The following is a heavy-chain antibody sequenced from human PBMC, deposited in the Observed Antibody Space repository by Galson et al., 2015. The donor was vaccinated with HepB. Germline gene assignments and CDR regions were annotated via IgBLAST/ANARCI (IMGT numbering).Heavy chain of an antibody. CDR2: INHSGST. J-gene: IGHJ4*02. Sequence: ETLSLTCAVYGGSFSGYYWSWIRQPPGQGLAWIGDINHSGSTNYNPSLKSRITISVDTSKNQFSLKLSSVTAADTAVYYCARANVDIVVVPAAQPRVYYFDYWGQGTLVTVSS. D-gene: IGHD2-2*01. CDR3: ARANVDIVVVPAAQPRVYYFDY. V-gene: IGHV4-34*01. CDR1: GGSFSGYY.